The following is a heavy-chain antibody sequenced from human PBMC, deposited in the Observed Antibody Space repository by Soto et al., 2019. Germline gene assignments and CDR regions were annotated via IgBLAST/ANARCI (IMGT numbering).Heavy chain of an antibody. V-gene: IGHV1-18*01. CDR3: ARDVTSDF. Sequence: QVQLVQSGAEVKKPGASVKVSCKASGYTFTNYDINWVRQAPGQGLEWMGWISTYNGDTNYTQRLQGRVTLTTDTSTTTAYMELRSLRSDDTAVYYCARDVTSDFWGQGTPVTVSS. CDR2: ISTYNGDT. D-gene: IGHD2-21*02. CDR1: GYTFTNYD. J-gene: IGHJ4*02.